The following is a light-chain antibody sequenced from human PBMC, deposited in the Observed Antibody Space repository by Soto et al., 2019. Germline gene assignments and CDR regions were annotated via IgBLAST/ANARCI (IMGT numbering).Light chain of an antibody. Sequence: EFVLTQSPGTLSLSPGERATLSCRASQSVNIYLAWYQQEPGQAPRLLIFGASSRATGIPARFSGSGSGTEFNLTISSLQSEDFAVYFCQQYDDWLRLTFGGGTKVDIK. CDR2: GAS. CDR3: QQYDDWLRLT. CDR1: QSVNIY. J-gene: IGKJ4*01. V-gene: IGKV3D-15*01.